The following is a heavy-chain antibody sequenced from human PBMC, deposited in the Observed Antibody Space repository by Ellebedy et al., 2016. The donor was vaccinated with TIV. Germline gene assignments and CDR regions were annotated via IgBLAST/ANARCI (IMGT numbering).Heavy chain of an antibody. V-gene: IGHV1-24*01. CDR2: FDPEDGET. Sequence: AASVKVSCKVSGYTLTELSMHWVRQAPGKGLEWMGGFDPEDGETIYAQKFQGRVTMTRNTSISTAYMELSSLRSEDTAVYYCARGHSSSWYDNSNWFDPWGQGTLVTVSS. CDR1: GYTLTELS. J-gene: IGHJ5*02. D-gene: IGHD6-13*01. CDR3: ARGHSSSWYDNSNWFDP.